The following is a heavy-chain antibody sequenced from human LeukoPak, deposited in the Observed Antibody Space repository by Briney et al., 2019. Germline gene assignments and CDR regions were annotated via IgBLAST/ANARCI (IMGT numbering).Heavy chain of an antibody. D-gene: IGHD3-22*01. Sequence: GGSLRLSCAASGFTFSDYNMRWIRQAPGKGLEWVSYISSSGSTIYYADSVKGRFTISRDNAKNSLYLQMNSLRAEDTAVYYCARVGLSGYLVYWGQGTLVTVSS. J-gene: IGHJ4*02. CDR1: GFTFSDYN. V-gene: IGHV3-11*04. CDR3: ARVGLSGYLVY. CDR2: ISSSGSTI.